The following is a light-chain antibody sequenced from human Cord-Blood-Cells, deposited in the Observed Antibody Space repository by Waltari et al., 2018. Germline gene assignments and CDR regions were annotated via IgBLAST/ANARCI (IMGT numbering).Light chain of an antibody. J-gene: IGKJ1*01. V-gene: IGKV3-11*01. CDR3: QQRSNWLTWT. CDR2: DAS. CDR1: QSVSSY. Sequence: QSPATLSLSPGERATLSCRASQSVSSYLAWYQQKPGQAPRLLIYDASNRATGIPARFSGSGSGTDFTLTISSLEPEDFAVYYCQQRSNWLTWTFGQGTKVEIK.